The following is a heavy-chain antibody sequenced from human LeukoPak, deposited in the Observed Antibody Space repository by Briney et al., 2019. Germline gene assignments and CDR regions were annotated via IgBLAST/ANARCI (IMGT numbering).Heavy chain of an antibody. CDR1: GFSFRSCW. D-gene: IGHD3-3*01. CDR2: INGDGSTT. CDR3: ASLVGGYYPPVEAFDV. Sequence: TGGSLRLSCAASGFSFRSCWMHWVRQAPGKELVWVSRINGDGSTTNYADSVRGRFTISRDSAKNTLYLQMNSLRADDSAVYFCASLVGGYYPPVEAFDVWGQGTMVTVSS. V-gene: IGHV3-74*01. J-gene: IGHJ3*01.